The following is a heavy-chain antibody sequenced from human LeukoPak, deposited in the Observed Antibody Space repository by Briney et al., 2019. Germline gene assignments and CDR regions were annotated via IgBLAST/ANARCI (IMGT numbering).Heavy chain of an antibody. CDR2: ISGSGGST. Sequence: GGSLRLSCAASGFTFSSYAMSWVRQAPGKGLEWVSAISGSGGSTYYADSVKGRFTISRDNSKNTLYLQMNSLRAEDTAVYYCAEDHVGLPAAISWGQGTLVTVSS. J-gene: IGHJ4*02. V-gene: IGHV3-23*01. CDR3: AEDHVGLPAAIS. D-gene: IGHD2-2*02. CDR1: GFTFSSYA.